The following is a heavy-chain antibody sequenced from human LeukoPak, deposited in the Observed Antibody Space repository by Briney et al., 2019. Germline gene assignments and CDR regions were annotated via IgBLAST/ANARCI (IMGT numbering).Heavy chain of an antibody. D-gene: IGHD6-13*01. CDR2: ISYDGSNK. Sequence: GGSLRLSCAASGFTFSSYAMHWVRQAPGKGLEWVAVISYDGSNKYYADSVKGRFTISRDNSKNTLYLQMNSLRAEDTAVYYCARAEGSIAAASTVFDYWGQGTLVTVSS. CDR3: ARAEGSIAAASTVFDY. J-gene: IGHJ4*02. CDR1: GFTFSSYA. V-gene: IGHV3-30*04.